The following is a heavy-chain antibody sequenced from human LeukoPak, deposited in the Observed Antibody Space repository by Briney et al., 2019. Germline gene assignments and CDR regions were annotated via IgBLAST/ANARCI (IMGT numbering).Heavy chain of an antibody. CDR1: GGSISSYY. V-gene: IGHV4-59*08. CDR3: ARRPSMRGPIDY. D-gene: IGHD2-8*01. J-gene: IGHJ4*02. Sequence: PSETLSLTCTVSGGSISSYYWSWIRQPPGKGLEWIGYIYYSGSTNYNPSLKSRVTISVDTSKNQFSLKLSSVTAADTAVYYCARRPSMRGPIDYWGQGTLVTVSS. CDR2: IYYSGST.